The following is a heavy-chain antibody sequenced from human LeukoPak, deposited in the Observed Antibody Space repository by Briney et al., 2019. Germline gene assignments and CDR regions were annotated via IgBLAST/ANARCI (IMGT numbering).Heavy chain of an antibody. J-gene: IGHJ4*02. CDR1: GGSISSGGYS. CDR3: ASGPVRTGYSSGWYWNY. CDR2: INHSGST. D-gene: IGHD6-19*01. V-gene: IGHV4-30-2*01. Sequence: TLSLTCAVSGGSISSGGYSWSWIRQPPGKGLEWIGEINHSGSTNYNPSLKSRVTISVDTSKNQFSLKLSSVTAADTAVYYCASGPVRTGYSSGWYWNYWGQGTLVTVSS.